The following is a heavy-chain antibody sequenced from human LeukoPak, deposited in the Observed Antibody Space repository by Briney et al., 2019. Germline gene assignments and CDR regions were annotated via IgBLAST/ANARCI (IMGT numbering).Heavy chain of an antibody. CDR1: GGSFSGYY. CDR2: INHSGST. V-gene: IGHV4-34*01. CDR3: ARDDVVVPAWGYGMDV. Sequence: SETLSLTCAVYGGSFSGYYWSWIRQPPGKGLEWIGEINHSGSTNYNPSLKSRVTISVETSKNQFSLKRSSVTAADTAVYYCARDDVVVPAWGYGMDVWGKGTTVTVSS. D-gene: IGHD2-2*01. J-gene: IGHJ6*04.